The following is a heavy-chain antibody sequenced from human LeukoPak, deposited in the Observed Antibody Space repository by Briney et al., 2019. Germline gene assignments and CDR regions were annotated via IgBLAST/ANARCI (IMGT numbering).Heavy chain of an antibody. CDR2: ISSSGSTI. CDR1: GFTFSDYY. CDR3: ARDPTRVAAAGTLDY. D-gene: IGHD6-13*01. V-gene: IGHV3-11*01. J-gene: IGHJ4*02. Sequence: GGSLRLSCAASGFTFSDYYMSWIRQAPGKGLEWVSYISSSGSTIYYADSVKGRFTISRDNAKNSLYLQMNSLRAEDTAVYYCARDPTRVAAAGTLDYWGQRTLVTVSS.